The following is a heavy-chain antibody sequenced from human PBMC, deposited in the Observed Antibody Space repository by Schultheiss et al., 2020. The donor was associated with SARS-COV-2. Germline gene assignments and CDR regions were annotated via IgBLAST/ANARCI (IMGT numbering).Heavy chain of an antibody. CDR2: IYSGGST. CDR1: GFTFSSYW. D-gene: IGHD6-13*01. V-gene: IGHV3-66*01. CDR3: ARARGKSSWYYFDY. Sequence: GGSLRLSCAASGFTFSSYWMSWVRQAPGKGLEWVSVIYSGGSTYYADSVKGRFTISRDNSKNTLYLQMNSLRAEDTAVYYCARARGKSSWYYFDYWGQGTLVTVSS. J-gene: IGHJ4*02.